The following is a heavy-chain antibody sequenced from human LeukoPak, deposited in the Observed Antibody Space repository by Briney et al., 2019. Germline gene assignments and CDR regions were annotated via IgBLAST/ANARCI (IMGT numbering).Heavy chain of an antibody. J-gene: IGHJ1*01. Sequence: PGGSLRLSCAASGFTFSSYSMDCVRRAPGKGLEWVSSISSSSNNIYYADSVKGRFTISRDNGKNSLYLLMNSLRAEDTAVYYCVYGGGYFQHWGQGTLVTVSS. CDR1: GFTFSSYS. D-gene: IGHD4-23*01. CDR3: VYGGGYFQH. CDR2: ISSSSNNI. V-gene: IGHV3-21*01.